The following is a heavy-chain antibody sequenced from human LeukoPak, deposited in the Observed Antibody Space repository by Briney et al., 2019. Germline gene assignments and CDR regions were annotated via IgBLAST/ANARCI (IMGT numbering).Heavy chain of an antibody. CDR3: ARGKQWLVRRFFDY. CDR1: GGSFSGYY. D-gene: IGHD6-19*01. Sequence: PSETLSLTCAVYGGSFSGYYWSWIRQPPGKGLEWIGEINHSGSTNYNPSLKSRVTISVDTSKSQFSLKLSSVTAADTAVYYCARGKQWLVRRFFDYWGQGTLVTVSS. V-gene: IGHV4-34*01. J-gene: IGHJ4*02. CDR2: INHSGST.